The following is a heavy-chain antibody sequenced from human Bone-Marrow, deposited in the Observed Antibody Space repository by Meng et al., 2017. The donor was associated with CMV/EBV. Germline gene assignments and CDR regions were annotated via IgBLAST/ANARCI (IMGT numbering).Heavy chain of an antibody. J-gene: IGHJ4*02. Sequence: ASVKVSCKASGYTFTSYGISWVRQAPGQGLEWMGIINPSGGSTSYAQKVQGRVTMTRDTSTSTVYMELSSLRSEDTAVYYCARPLDYRGTGEGYWGQGTLVTVSS. D-gene: IGHD4-11*01. CDR3: ARPLDYRGTGEGY. V-gene: IGHV1-46*01. CDR2: INPSGGST. CDR1: GYTFTSYG.